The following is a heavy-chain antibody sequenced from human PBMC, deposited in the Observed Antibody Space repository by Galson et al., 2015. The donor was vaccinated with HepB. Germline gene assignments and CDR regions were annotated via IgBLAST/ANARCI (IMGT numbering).Heavy chain of an antibody. CDR3: ARDRSGSWYSGTLHYYYGMDV. D-gene: IGHD6-13*01. CDR2: ISYDSNNK. CDR1: GFTFGSHA. Sequence: SLRLSCAASGFTFGSHAVHWVRQAPGKGLEWLAVISYDSNNKFYANSVRGRFTGARDNAKKMSSLQLSSLRADDTAVYYCARDRSGSWYSGTLHYYYGMDVWGQGTTVTVSS. J-gene: IGHJ6*02. V-gene: IGHV3-30-3*01.